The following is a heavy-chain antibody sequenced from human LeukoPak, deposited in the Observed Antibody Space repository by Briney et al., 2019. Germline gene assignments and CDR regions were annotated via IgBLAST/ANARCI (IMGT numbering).Heavy chain of an antibody. D-gene: IGHD2-21*02. CDR1: GYTFTSYD. J-gene: IGHJ5*02. CDR2: MNPNSGNT. V-gene: IGHV1-8*01. Sequence: ASVKVSCKASGYTFTSYDINWVRQATGQGLEWMGWMNPNSGNTGYAQKFQGRVTMTRNTSISTAYMELSSLRSEDTAVYYCARGVVTATFDPYNWFDPWGQGTLVTVSS. CDR3: ARGVVTATFDPYNWFDP.